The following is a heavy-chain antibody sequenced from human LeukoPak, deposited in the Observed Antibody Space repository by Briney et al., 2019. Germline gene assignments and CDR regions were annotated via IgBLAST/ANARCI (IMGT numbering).Heavy chain of an antibody. V-gene: IGHV3-48*01. CDR2: ISTSNSTI. J-gene: IGHJ4*02. Sequence: GGSLKLSCAASGFTFSSYSMNWVRQAPGKGLQWVSYISTSNSTIYYVDSVKGRFTTSRDKSENTLFLHMNSLRSEDTAAYYCAKDLLAYSYGYSRLDSWGLGTLVTVSS. CDR3: AKDLLAYSYGYSRLDS. D-gene: IGHD5-18*01. CDR1: GFTFSSYS.